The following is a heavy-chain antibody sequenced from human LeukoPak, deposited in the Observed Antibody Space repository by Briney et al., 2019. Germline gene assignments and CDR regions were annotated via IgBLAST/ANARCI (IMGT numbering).Heavy chain of an antibody. Sequence: GESLKISCKGSGYSFTSYWIGWVRQMPGKGLGWMGIIYPGDSDTRYSPSFQGQVTISADKSISTAYLQWSSLKASDTAMYYCARSSSWYSGALDYWGQGTLVTVSS. V-gene: IGHV5-51*01. J-gene: IGHJ4*02. CDR1: GYSFTSYW. D-gene: IGHD6-13*01. CDR2: IYPGDSDT. CDR3: ARSSSWYSGALDY.